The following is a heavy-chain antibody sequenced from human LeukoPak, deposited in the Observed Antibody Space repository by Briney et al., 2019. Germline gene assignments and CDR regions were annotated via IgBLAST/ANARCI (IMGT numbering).Heavy chain of an antibody. CDR1: GGSITGYN. J-gene: IGHJ5*02. CDR2: TQSRGST. V-gene: IGHV4-4*08. Sequence: SETLSLTCSVSGGSITGYNWSWMRQPPGKGLEWIGYTQSRGSTNYNPSLKSRVTIFLDTSKRQFSLNLNSVAAADTAGYYCTRTGGGGGNLWGQGTLVTVSS. D-gene: IGHD2-8*02. CDR3: TRTGGGGGNL.